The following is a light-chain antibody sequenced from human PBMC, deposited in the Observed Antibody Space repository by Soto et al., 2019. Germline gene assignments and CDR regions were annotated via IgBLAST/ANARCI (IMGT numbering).Light chain of an antibody. J-gene: IGKJ4*01. CDR3: QKYNGAPFT. Sequence: DIQMTQSPSSLSASVGDRVTNTCRASQGISNYLAWYQQKPGKVPKVLIYGASILQSGVPSRFSGSGSGTDFTLTISSLQPEDVATYYCQKYNGAPFTFGGGTKVEIK. CDR2: GAS. CDR1: QGISNY. V-gene: IGKV1-27*01.